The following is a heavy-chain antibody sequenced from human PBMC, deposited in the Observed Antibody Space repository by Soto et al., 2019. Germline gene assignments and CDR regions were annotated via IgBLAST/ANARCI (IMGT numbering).Heavy chain of an antibody. CDR1: GFTFSSYA. CDR3: AKVFYYYDSSGYYYFDY. CDR2: ISGSGSTI. Sequence: GSLRLSCAASGFTFSSYAVSWVRQAPGKGPEWISSISGSGSTIYYADSVEGRFTISRDNSKNTLYLQMSSLRAEDTAVYYCAKVFYYYDSSGYYYFDYWGQGTLVTVSS. J-gene: IGHJ4*02. V-gene: IGHV3-23*01. D-gene: IGHD3-22*01.